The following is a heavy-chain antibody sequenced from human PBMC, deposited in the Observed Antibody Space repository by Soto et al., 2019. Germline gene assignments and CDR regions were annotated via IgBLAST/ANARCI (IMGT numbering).Heavy chain of an antibody. CDR2: ISWNSGSI. J-gene: IGHJ4*02. V-gene: IGHV3-9*01. Sequence: EVQLVESGGGLVQPGRSLRLSCAASGFTFDDYAMHWVRQAPGKGLEWVSGISWNSGSIGYADSVKGRFTISRDNAKNSLYLQMNSLRAEDTALYYCAKYKSSIAARTFDYWGQGNLVTVSS. CDR1: GFTFDDYA. CDR3: AKYKSSIAARTFDY. D-gene: IGHD6-6*01.